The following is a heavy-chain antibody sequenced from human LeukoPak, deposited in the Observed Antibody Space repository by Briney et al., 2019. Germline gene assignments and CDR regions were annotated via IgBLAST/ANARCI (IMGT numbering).Heavy chain of an antibody. CDR2: IRYDGSNK. Sequence: PGGSLRLSCAASGFTFSSYGMHWVRQAPGKGLEWVAFIRYDGSNKYYADSVKGRFTISRDNSKNTLYLQMNSLRAEDTAVYYCAKDYERFYYYMDVWGKGTTVTVSS. V-gene: IGHV3-30*02. J-gene: IGHJ6*03. CDR1: GFTFSSYG. D-gene: IGHD3-3*01. CDR3: AKDYERFYYYMDV.